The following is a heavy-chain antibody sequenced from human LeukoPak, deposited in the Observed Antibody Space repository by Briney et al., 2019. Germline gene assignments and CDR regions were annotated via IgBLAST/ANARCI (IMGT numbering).Heavy chain of an antibody. CDR1: GFTFSSYS. Sequence: GGSLRLSCAASGFTFSSYSMNWVRQAPGKGLEWVSYISSSSSTIYYADSVKGRFTISRDDSKNMVYLQMNSLRVEDTARYYCVREAGYCASVCLKSNWFDPWGQGTLVTVSS. D-gene: IGHD2-21*02. CDR3: VREAGYCASVCLKSNWFDP. CDR2: ISSSSSTI. J-gene: IGHJ5*02. V-gene: IGHV3-48*01.